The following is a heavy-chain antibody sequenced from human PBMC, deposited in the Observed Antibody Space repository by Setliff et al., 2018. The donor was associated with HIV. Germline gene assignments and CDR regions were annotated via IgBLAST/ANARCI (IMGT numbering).Heavy chain of an antibody. Sequence: ASVKVSCKASGYTFTSYDINWVRQATGQGLEWMGWMNPNSGNTGYAQKFQGRVTMTRNTSISTAYMELSSLRSEDTAVYYCARRHSSGWSYYYYYHGMDVWGQGTTGTVSS. D-gene: IGHD6-19*01. CDR3: ARRHSSGWSYYYYYHGMDV. CDR2: MNPNSGNT. J-gene: IGHJ6*02. V-gene: IGHV1-8*02. CDR1: GYTFTSYD.